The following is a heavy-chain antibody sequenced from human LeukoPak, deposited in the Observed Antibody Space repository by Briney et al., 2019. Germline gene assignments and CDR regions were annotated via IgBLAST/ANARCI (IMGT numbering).Heavy chain of an antibody. CDR1: GFTFSSYS. D-gene: IGHD6-13*01. V-gene: IGHV3-21*01. CDR2: ISSSSSYI. J-gene: IGHJ4*02. CDR3: ARGPSSNWSGLDF. Sequence: GGSLRLSCAASGFTFSSYSMNWVRQAPGKGLEWVSSISSSSSYIYYADSVKGRFTVSRDNAKNTLYLQVNNLRAEDMAVYYCARGPSSNWSGLDFWGQGTLLTVSS.